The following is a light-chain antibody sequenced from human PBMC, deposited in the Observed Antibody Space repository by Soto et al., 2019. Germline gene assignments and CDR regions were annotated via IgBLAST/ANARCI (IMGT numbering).Light chain of an antibody. CDR2: WGS. CDR1: QRLLHSNGYNY. Sequence: DVVMTQSPLSLPVTPGEPASISCRSSQRLLHSNGYNYLDWYLQKPGQSPQLLIYWGSNRASGVPDRFGGSGSGTDFTLKIKRVEAEDVGVYFCMQGGQCPPTFGQGTKVVL. V-gene: IGKV2-28*01. J-gene: IGKJ1*01. CDR3: MQGGQCPPT.